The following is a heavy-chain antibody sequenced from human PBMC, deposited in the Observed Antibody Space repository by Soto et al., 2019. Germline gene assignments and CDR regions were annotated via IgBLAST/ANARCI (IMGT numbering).Heavy chain of an antibody. J-gene: IGHJ6*02. D-gene: IGHD4-17*01. CDR2: MHYTGFS. V-gene: IGHV4-59*02. Sequence: SETLSLTCSFSGDSVTSHYLTWIRQSPEKGLEWIGYMHYTGFSHYNPSLKSRLTISVDRSKNQFTLQLTSVTVEDTAVYYCASGTTVVTEPYYYYYYGMDVWGQGTTVTVSS. CDR3: ASGTTVVTEPYYYYYYGMDV. CDR1: GDSVTSHY.